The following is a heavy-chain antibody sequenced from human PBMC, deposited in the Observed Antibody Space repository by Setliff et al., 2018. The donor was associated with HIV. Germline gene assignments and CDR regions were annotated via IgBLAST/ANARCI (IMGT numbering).Heavy chain of an antibody. D-gene: IGHD3-3*01. CDR3: ARSYYDFWNGLPRSFDV. Sequence: SETLSLTCTVSGGSFSNHYWSRLRQSPKNGLEWIGYVYYSGSTNYKPSFKSRVSISIDTSRNHFSLNLTSLTTADTAIYYCARSYYDFWNGLPRSFDVWGQGTMVTVSS. CDR1: GGSFSNHY. CDR2: VYYSGST. V-gene: IGHV4-59*11. J-gene: IGHJ3*01.